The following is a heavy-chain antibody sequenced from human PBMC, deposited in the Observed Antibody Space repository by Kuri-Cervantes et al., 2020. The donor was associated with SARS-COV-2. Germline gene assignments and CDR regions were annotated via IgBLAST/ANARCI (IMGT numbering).Heavy chain of an antibody. CDR3: ARPDIVVVPAAQRDYYYYGMDV. Sequence: SVKVSCKASGGTFSSYAISWVRQAPGQGLEWMGGIIPIFGTANYAQKFQGRVTITADESTGTAYMELSSLRSEDTAVYYCARPDIVVVPAAQRDYYYYGMDVWGQGTTVTVSS. J-gene: IGHJ6*02. V-gene: IGHV1-69*13. D-gene: IGHD2-2*01. CDR1: GGTFSSYA. CDR2: IIPIFGTA.